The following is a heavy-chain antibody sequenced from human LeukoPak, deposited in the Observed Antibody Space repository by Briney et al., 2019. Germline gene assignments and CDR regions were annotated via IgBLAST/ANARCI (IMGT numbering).Heavy chain of an antibody. D-gene: IGHD3-22*01. CDR3: ARRYYDRSNSYSFDY. J-gene: IGHJ4*02. CDR2: IFSSGST. Sequence: KASETLSLTCTVSGGSISSSSFSWSWIRQPPGKGLEWIGYIFSSGSTNYNPSLKSRVTISEDTSVNQFSLKLSSVTAADTAVYYCARRYYDRSNSYSFDYWGQGTLVTVSS. CDR1: GGSISSSSFS. V-gene: IGHV4-61*05.